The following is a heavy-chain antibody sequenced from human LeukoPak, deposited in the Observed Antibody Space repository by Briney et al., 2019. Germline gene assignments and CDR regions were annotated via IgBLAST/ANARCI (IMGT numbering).Heavy chain of an antibody. CDR2: IIPIFGTA. D-gene: IGHD3-3*01. CDR1: GGTFSSYA. Sequence: SVKVSCKASGGTFSSYAISWVRQAPGQGLEWMGGIIPIFGTANYAQKFQGRVTITADESTSTAYMELSSLRSEDTAVYYCARDFSNDFWSGYPPGYWGQGTLVTVSS. V-gene: IGHV1-69*13. J-gene: IGHJ4*02. CDR3: ARDFSNDFWSGYPPGY.